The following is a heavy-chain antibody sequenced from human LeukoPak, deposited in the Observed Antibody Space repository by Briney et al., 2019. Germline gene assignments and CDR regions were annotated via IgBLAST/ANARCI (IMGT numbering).Heavy chain of an antibody. CDR1: RGSVSGHY. J-gene: IGHJ6*03. CDR2: IYYRGNT. D-gene: IGHD3-3*01. CDR3: ARVPGSTYYDFWSGYSPYYYYMDV. V-gene: IGHV4-59*02. Sequence: PSETLSLTCTVSRGSVSGHYWSWIRQPPGKGLEWIGYIYYRGNTNYNPSLKSRVTISVDTSKDQFSLKMDSVTAADTAVYYCARVPGSTYYDFWSGYSPYYYYMDVWGKGTTVTVSS.